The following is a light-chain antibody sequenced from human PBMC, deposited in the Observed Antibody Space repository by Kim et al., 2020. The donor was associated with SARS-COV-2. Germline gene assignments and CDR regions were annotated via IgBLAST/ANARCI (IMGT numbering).Light chain of an antibody. Sequence: DIQMTQSPSSLAASVGDRVTITCRASQNINTYLNWFQQKPGKAPKLLIYAASTLQSGVPSGFSGSGSGTDFTLTISSLQPEDFATYYCQQSYSTPYTFGQVTKLEI. V-gene: IGKV1-39*01. CDR2: AAS. CDR3: QQSYSTPYT. CDR1: QNINTY. J-gene: IGKJ2*01.